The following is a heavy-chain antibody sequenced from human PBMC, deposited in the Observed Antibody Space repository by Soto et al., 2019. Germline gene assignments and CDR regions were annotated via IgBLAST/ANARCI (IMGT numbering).Heavy chain of an antibody. J-gene: IGHJ4*02. CDR3: ARDWRDGDNHGPDY. V-gene: IGHV3-7*04. Sequence: EVQLVESGGGLVQPGGSLRLSCAASGFTFSSYWLSWVRQAPGKGLEWVANIKPDGSEKYYVDSVRGRFTISRDNAENSLSLQMNSLRAEDTAVYYCARDWRDGDNHGPDYWGQGTLVTVSS. D-gene: IGHD3-3*01. CDR1: GFTFSSYW. CDR2: IKPDGSEK.